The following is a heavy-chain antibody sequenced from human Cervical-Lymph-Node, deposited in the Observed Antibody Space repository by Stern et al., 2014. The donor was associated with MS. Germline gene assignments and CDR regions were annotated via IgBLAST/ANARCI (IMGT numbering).Heavy chain of an antibody. CDR3: ARRYSSSWPHFDY. CDR1: GFSFLDYS. D-gene: IGHD6-13*01. CDR2: IRSKAYGGTT. V-gene: IGHV3-49*03. J-gene: IGHJ4*02. Sequence: EDQLVESGGGLVQPGRSLRLSCTASGFSFLDYSMTWFRQAPGKGLEWVGFIRSKAYGGTTEYAASVKGRFTISREDSKTTAYLQMNSLKIEDTAVYYCARRYSSSWPHFDYWGQGTLVTVSS.